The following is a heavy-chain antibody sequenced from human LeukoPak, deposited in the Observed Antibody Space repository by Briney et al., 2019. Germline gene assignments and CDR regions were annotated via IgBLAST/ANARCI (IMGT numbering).Heavy chain of an antibody. Sequence: TSETLSLTCAVYGGSFSGYYWSWIRQPPGKGLEWIGEINHSGSTNYNPSLKSRVTISVDTSKNQFSLKLSSVTAADTAVYYCARGYLAWDYWGQGTLVTVSS. V-gene: IGHV4-34*01. D-gene: IGHD5-12*01. CDR2: INHSGST. J-gene: IGHJ4*02. CDR3: ARGYLAWDY. CDR1: GGSFSGYY.